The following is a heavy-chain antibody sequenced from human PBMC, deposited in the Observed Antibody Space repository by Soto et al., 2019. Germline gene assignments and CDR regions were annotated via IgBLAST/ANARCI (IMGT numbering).Heavy chain of an antibody. J-gene: IGHJ4*02. V-gene: IGHV3-30*03. CDR2: ISYDGSNK. CDR1: GFTFSSYG. Sequence: GWSLRLSCAASGFTFSSYGMHWVRQAPGKGLEWVAVISYDGSNKYYADSVKGRFTISXXXSXXTLXLXXNSLRAEDTAVYYCTTGLDYWGQGTLVTVS. CDR3: TTGLDY.